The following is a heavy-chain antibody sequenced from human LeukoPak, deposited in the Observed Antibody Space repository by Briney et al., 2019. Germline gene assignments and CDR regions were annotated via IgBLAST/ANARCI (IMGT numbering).Heavy chain of an antibody. V-gene: IGHV3-30*03. CDR2: ISYDGSNK. J-gene: IGHJ4*02. CDR3: ARAWGSYSYGSGSYNFDY. Sequence: PGGSLRLSCAASGFTFSSYDMHWVRQAPGKGLEWVAVISYDGSNKYYADSVKGRFTISRDNAKNSLYLQMNSLRAEDTAVYYCARAWGSYSYGSGSYNFDYWGQGTLVTVSS. CDR1: GFTFSSYD. D-gene: IGHD3-10*01.